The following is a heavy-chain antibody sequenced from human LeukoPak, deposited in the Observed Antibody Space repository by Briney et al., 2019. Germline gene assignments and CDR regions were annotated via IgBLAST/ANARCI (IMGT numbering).Heavy chain of an antibody. D-gene: IGHD3-3*01. V-gene: IGHV5-51*01. Sequence: GESLKISCKGSGYSFTSYWIGWVRQMPGEGLEWMGIIYPGDSDTRYSPSFQGQVTISADKSISTAYLQWSSLKASDTAMYYCARHTLAYYDFWSGYSAPFDYWGQGTLVTVSS. CDR3: ARHTLAYYDFWSGYSAPFDY. CDR1: GYSFTSYW. CDR2: IYPGDSDT. J-gene: IGHJ4*02.